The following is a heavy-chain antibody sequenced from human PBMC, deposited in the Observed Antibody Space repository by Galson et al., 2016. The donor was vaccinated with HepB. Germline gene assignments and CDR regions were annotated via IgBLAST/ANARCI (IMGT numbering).Heavy chain of an antibody. CDR1: GGSIGSGGYY. CDR2: IYFRGSS. Sequence: TLSLTCTVSGGSIGSGGYYWSWIRQHPGKGPEWTGYIYFRGSSYYNPSLKSRATISVDTSKNQFSLRLSSVTAADTAVYYCARGRLNYYGSGNYYPAAFDIWGQGTMVAVSS. J-gene: IGHJ3*02. V-gene: IGHV4-31*03. D-gene: IGHD3-10*01. CDR3: ARGRLNYYGSGNYYPAAFDI.